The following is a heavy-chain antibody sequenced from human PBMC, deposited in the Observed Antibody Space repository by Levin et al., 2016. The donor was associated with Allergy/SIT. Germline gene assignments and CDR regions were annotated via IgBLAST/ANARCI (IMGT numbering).Heavy chain of an antibody. D-gene: IGHD1-1*01. Sequence: GESLKISCAASAFTFSDYAMHWVRQAPGKGLEWVAVMSHDGSYEYYADSVKGRFTVSRDNSKNTLYLQMNSLTPEDTAVYYCARGRQQLAQYYGLDIWGRGTTVTVSS. V-gene: IGHV3-30*04. CDR1: AFTFSDYA. CDR2: MSHDGSYE. J-gene: IGHJ6*02. CDR3: ARGRQQLAQYYGLDI.